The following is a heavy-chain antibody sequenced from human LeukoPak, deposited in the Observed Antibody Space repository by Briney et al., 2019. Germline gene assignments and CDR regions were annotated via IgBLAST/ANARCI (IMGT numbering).Heavy chain of an antibody. Sequence: SETLSLTCTVSGGSISSSSYYWGWIRQPPGKGLEWIGSIYYTRSTYYNPSLKSRVTISVDTSKNQFSLKLSSVTAADTAVYYCARGGPDYYDSSGYYHFDYWGQGTLVTVSS. CDR2: IYYTRST. V-gene: IGHV4-39*07. D-gene: IGHD3-22*01. CDR3: ARGGPDYYDSSGYYHFDY. J-gene: IGHJ4*02. CDR1: GGSISSSSYY.